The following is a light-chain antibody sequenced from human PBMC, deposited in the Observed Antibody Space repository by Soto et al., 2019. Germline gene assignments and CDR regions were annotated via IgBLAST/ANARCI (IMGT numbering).Light chain of an antibody. V-gene: IGKV1-5*03. CDR3: QQYKTYPRT. CDR1: ESISGW. Sequence: DIQMTQSPSTLSASVGDRVTITCRASESISGWLAWYQQKPGKAPKLVIFKASTLASGVPSRFSGSGSGTEFTLSISSLQPDDFATYYCQQYKTYPRTFGQGTKVEIK. CDR2: KAS. J-gene: IGKJ1*01.